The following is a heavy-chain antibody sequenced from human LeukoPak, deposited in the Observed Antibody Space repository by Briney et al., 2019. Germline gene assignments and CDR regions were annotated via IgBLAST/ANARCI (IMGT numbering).Heavy chain of an antibody. V-gene: IGHV4-59*12. J-gene: IGHJ4*02. D-gene: IGHD3-3*01. CDR1: GGSITNYY. CDR3: ARGRLYYDFWSGYHHFGY. CDR2: VYHSGST. Sequence: PSETLSLTCTVSGGSITNYYWSWIRQPPGEGLEWIGYVYHSGSTNYNPSHKSRVTISVDTSKNQFSLKLSSVTAADTAVYYCARGRLYYDFWSGYHHFGYWGQGTLVTVSS.